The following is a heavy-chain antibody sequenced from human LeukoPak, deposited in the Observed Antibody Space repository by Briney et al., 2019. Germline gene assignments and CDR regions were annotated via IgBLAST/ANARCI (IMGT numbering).Heavy chain of an antibody. CDR1: GGFISSGGYY. D-gene: IGHD3-9*01. CDR3: ARGPNYDILTGYYPD. J-gene: IGHJ4*02. Sequence: PSETLSLTCTVSGGFISSGGYYWSWIRQPPGKGLEWIGYIYHSGSTYYNPSLKSRVTISVDRSKNQFSLKLSSVTAADTAVYYCARGPNYDILTGYYPDWGQGTLVTVSS. V-gene: IGHV4-30-2*01. CDR2: IYHSGST.